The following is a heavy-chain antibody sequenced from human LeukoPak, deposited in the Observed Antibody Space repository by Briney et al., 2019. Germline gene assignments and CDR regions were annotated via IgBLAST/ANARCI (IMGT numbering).Heavy chain of an antibody. CDR3: AKDDAWLRFGE. J-gene: IGHJ4*02. V-gene: IGHV3-23*01. CDR1: GFTFTTYG. Sequence: GGSLRLSCSASGFTFTTYGMNWVRQAPGKGLEWVSGISPSGDITYYADSVKGRFTISRDNSKNTLYLEVISLTAEDTAVYYCAKDDAWLRFGEWSQGTLVTVSS. CDR2: ISPSGDIT. D-gene: IGHD3-10*01.